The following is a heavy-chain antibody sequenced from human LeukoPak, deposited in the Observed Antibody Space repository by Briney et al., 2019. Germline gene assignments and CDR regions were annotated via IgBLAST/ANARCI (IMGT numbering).Heavy chain of an antibody. CDR3: ARDRQNYYDSSGYGAFDI. CDR1: GGSISSSSYY. Sequence: SETLSLTCTVSGGSISSSSYYWGWIRQHPGKGLEWIGYIYYSGSTYYNPSLKSRVTISVDTSKNQFSLKLSSVTAADTAVYYCARDRQNYYDSSGYGAFDIWGQGTMVTVSS. J-gene: IGHJ3*02. CDR2: IYYSGST. D-gene: IGHD3-22*01. V-gene: IGHV4-31*03.